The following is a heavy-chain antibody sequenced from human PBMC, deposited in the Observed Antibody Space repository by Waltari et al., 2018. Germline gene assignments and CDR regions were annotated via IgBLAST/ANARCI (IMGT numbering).Heavy chain of an antibody. CDR3: ARDEGDSSRVFDY. CDR2: SIPIFGTA. D-gene: IGHD6-13*01. Sequence: QVQLVQSGAEVKKPGSSVKVSCKASGGTFSSYAISWVRKAPGQGLEWMGGSIPIFGTANYAQKFQGRATITADESTSTAYMELSSLRSEDTAVYYCARDEGDSSRVFDYWGQGTLVTVSS. J-gene: IGHJ4*02. V-gene: IGHV1-69*13. CDR1: GGTFSSYA.